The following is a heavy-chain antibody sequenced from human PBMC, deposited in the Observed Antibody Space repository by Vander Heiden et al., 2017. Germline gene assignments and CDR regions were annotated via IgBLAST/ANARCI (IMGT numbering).Heavy chain of an antibody. Sequence: QVQLVQSGAEVKKPGSSVKVSCKASGGTFSSYAISWVRQAPGQGLEWMGGIIPILGTANYAQKFQGRVTITADKSTSTAYMELSSLRSEDTAVYYCATTPNYNWMHYYYYGMDVWGQGTTVTVSS. D-gene: IGHD1-1*01. CDR2: IIPILGTA. CDR1: GGTFSSYA. V-gene: IGHV1-69*06. CDR3: ATTPNYNWMHYYYYGMDV. J-gene: IGHJ6*02.